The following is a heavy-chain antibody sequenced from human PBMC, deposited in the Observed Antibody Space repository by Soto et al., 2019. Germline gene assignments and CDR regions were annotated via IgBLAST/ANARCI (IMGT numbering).Heavy chain of an antibody. CDR1: GFTFSSYG. V-gene: IGHV3-30*18. D-gene: IGHD6-13*01. J-gene: IGHJ6*02. Sequence: XESLRLSCAASGFTFSSYGMHWVRQAPGKGLEWVAVISYDGSNKYYADSVKGRFTISRDNSKNTLYLQMNSLRAEDTAVYYCAKDRYSRRTYYYYGMDVWGQGTTVTVPS. CDR2: ISYDGSNK. CDR3: AKDRYSRRTYYYYGMDV.